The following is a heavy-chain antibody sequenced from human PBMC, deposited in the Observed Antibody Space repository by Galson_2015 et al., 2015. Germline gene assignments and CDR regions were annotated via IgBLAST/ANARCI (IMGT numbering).Heavy chain of an antibody. J-gene: IGHJ5*02. CDR1: GFTVSSNY. D-gene: IGHD5-18*01. V-gene: IGHV3-48*02. CDR2: ISSSSSTI. CDR3: ARDSFAYSYGSNWFDP. Sequence: SLRLSCAASGFTVSSNYMSWVRQAPGKGLEWVSYISSSSSTIYYADSVKGRFTISRDNAKNSLYLQMNSLRDEDTAVYYCARDSFAYSYGSNWFDPWGQGTLVTVSS.